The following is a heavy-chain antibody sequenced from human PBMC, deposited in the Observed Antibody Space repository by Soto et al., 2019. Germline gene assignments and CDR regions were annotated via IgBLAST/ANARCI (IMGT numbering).Heavy chain of an antibody. D-gene: IGHD3-10*01. J-gene: IGHJ4*02. CDR2: TWYAGSSK. CDR3: ARGGDYYCSGRYPIDY. CDR1: GFTFSSDG. V-gene: IGHV3-33*01. Sequence: QVQLVESGGGVVQPGRSLRLSCAASGFTFSSDGMHWVRQGPGKGLEWVAVTWYAGSSKYYADSVKGRFTISRDNSKNTLYLQMNSLRAADTTVYYCARGGDYYCSGRYPIDYWCQGTLVTVSS.